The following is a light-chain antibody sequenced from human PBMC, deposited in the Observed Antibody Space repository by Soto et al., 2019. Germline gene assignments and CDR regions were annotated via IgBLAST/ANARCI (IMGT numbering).Light chain of an antibody. CDR2: RAS. CDR1: QTIGSW. CDR3: QEYKSYSPYT. V-gene: IGKV1-5*03. J-gene: IGKJ2*01. Sequence: DIQLTQFPSTLSASIGERVTITCRATQTIGSWLAWYQQKPGKAPKLLIYRASSLETGVPSRFSGSGSGTEFTLTISSLQPDDFASYYCQEYKSYSPYTFGQGPRLEIK.